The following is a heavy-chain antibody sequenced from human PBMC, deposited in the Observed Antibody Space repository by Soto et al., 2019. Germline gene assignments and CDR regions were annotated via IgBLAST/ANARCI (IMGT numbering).Heavy chain of an antibody. D-gene: IGHD3-10*01. CDR1: GYSFTSYW. CDR2: IYPGDSDT. J-gene: IGHJ6*03. CDR3: ARHNDYGSGSLYYYMDV. Sequence: GESLKISCKGSGYSFTSYWIGWVRQMPGKGLEWMGIIYPGDSDTRYSPSFQGQVTISADKSISTAYLQWSSLKASDTAMYYCARHNDYGSGSLYYYMDVWGKGTTVTVSS. V-gene: IGHV5-51*01.